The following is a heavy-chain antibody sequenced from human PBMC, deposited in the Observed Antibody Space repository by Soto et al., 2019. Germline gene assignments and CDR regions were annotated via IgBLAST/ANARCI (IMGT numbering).Heavy chain of an antibody. V-gene: IGHV3-23*01. J-gene: IGHJ4*02. D-gene: IGHD3-3*01. CDR2: ISGSGGST. CDR1: GFTFSSYA. Sequence: EVQLLESGGGLVQPGGSLRLSCAASGFTFSSYAMSWVRQAPGKGLEWVSAISGSGGSTYYADSVKGRFTISRDNSKNSLYLHMNSLRAEDTAVYYCAKGEDYDFWSGHNEYLDYWGQGTLVTVSS. CDR3: AKGEDYDFWSGHNEYLDY.